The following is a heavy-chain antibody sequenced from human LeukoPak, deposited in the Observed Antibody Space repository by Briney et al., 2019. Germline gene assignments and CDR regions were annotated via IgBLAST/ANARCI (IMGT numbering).Heavy chain of an antibody. Sequence: GGSLRLSCAASGFTFSSYGMHWVRQAPGKGLEWVAVITYDGSNKYYADSVKGRFTISRDNSKNTLYLQMNSLRAEDTAVYYCARMAAYYDILTGYYNYYFDYWGQGTLVTVSS. CDR2: ITYDGSNK. J-gene: IGHJ4*02. V-gene: IGHV3-30*03. D-gene: IGHD3-9*01. CDR3: ARMAAYYDILTGYYNYYFDY. CDR1: GFTFSSYG.